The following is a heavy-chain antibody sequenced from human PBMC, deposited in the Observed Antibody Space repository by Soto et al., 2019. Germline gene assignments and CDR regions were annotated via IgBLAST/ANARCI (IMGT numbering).Heavy chain of an antibody. CDR3: ARDGGVVRNYYYGMDV. CDR1: GGTFSTYA. J-gene: IGHJ6*02. Sequence: SVKVSCKASGGTFSTYAINWVRQAPGQGLEWMGGTIPMFGTTSYAQMLQGRVTLTADKSTSTFYMELNSLRSEDTAVYYCARDGGVVRNYYYGMDVWGQGTTVTVSS. D-gene: IGHD3-10*01. V-gene: IGHV1-69*06. CDR2: TIPMFGTT.